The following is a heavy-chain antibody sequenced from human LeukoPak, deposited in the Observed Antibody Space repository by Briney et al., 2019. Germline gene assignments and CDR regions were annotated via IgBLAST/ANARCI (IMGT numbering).Heavy chain of an antibody. J-gene: IGHJ5*02. CDR2: ISGSGEST. CDR3: AIWGSSGWYVWFDP. D-gene: IGHD6-19*01. CDR1: GFTFSNYA. V-gene: IGHV3-23*01. Sequence: GGSLRLSCAASGFTFSNYAMSWVRQAPGKGLEWVSTISGSGESTYFADSVRGRFTISRGNSKNTLYLQMNSLRAEDTAVYYCAIWGSSGWYVWFDPWGQGTLVTVSS.